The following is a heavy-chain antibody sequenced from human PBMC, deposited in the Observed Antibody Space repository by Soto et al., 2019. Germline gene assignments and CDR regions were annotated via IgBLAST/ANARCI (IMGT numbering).Heavy chain of an antibody. CDR1: GGSISSISYF. CDR3: ARHAGYSSGRRWFDP. Sequence: TLSLTCTVSGGSISSISYFWGWIRQPPGKGLEWIGSIYHSGSTSDNPSLRSRVTISVDTSKNQFSLKLSSVTAADTAVYFCARHAGYSSGRRWFDPWGQGTLVTVSS. V-gene: IGHV4-39*01. CDR2: IYHSGST. J-gene: IGHJ5*02. D-gene: IGHD3-22*01.